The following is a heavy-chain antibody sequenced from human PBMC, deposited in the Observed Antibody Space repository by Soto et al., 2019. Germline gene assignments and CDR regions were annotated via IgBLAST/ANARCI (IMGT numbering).Heavy chain of an antibody. Sequence: GASVKVSCKASGFTFTNSAVQWVRQARGQRLEWIGWIVVGSGNTNYAQKFQERVTITRDMSTSTAYMELRSLRSEDTAVYYCARGVGSGSYYNQYNWFDPWGQGTLVTVSS. V-gene: IGHV1-58*01. CDR3: ARGVGSGSYYNQYNWFDP. CDR2: IVVGSGNT. D-gene: IGHD3-10*01. J-gene: IGHJ5*02. CDR1: GFTFTNSA.